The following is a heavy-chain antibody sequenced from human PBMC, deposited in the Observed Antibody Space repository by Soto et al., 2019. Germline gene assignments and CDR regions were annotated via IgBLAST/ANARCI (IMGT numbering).Heavy chain of an antibody. CDR2: ISSSSSTI. Sequence: LILSCAASGFTFSSYSMNLVRQAPGKGLEWVSYISSSSSTIYYADSVKGRFTISRDNAKNSLYLQMNSLRDEDTAVYYCARAPPYGSSSLAGYYYYGMDVWGQGTTVTVSS. CDR1: GFTFSSYS. CDR3: ARAPPYGSSSLAGYYYYGMDV. D-gene: IGHD6-6*01. V-gene: IGHV3-48*02. J-gene: IGHJ6*02.